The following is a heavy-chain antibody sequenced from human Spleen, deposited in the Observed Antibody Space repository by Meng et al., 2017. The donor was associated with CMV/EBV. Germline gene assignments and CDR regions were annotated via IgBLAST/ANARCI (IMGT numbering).Heavy chain of an antibody. V-gene: IGHV3-7*01. CDR3: SRPHDY. Sequence: GGSLRLSCAGSGFTFGNYWLTGVRQAPGKGLEWVASINQDGSEKYYVASVKGRFTVSRDNAKNLLYLQMNTLRAEDTALYFCSRPHDYWGQGTLVTVSS. J-gene: IGHJ4*02. CDR1: GFTFGNYW. CDR2: INQDGSEK.